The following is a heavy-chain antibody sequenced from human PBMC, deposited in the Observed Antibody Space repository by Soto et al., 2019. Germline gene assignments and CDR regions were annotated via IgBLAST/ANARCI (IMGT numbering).Heavy chain of an antibody. CDR2: INAGNGDS. CDR1: EYTFSSYT. D-gene: IGHD4-17*01. J-gene: IGHJ4*02. CDR3: ARGSDYGDHIYDY. Sequence: ASVKVSCKASEYTFSSYTLHRVRQAPGQRLEWMGWINAGNGDSKYSQKFQGRVIITADKATSTAYMELSSLRSEDTAIYYCARGSDYGDHIYDYWGQGTLVTVSS. V-gene: IGHV1-3*01.